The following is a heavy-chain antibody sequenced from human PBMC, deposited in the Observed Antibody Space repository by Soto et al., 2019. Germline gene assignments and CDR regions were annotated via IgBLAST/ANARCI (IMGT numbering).Heavy chain of an antibody. J-gene: IGHJ6*03. Sequence: QVQLVQSGAEVRQPGASVTVSCRSSGDSFNDYYIHWVRQAPGQGFEWMGWINPNGGVTKYAQKFQGWVSMTRDTSIRTGYMQLSRLRSDDTAVYYCARESGGATATLDYYYFYMDVWGTGTTVTVSS. CDR2: INPNGGVT. V-gene: IGHV1-2*04. CDR1: GDSFNDYY. CDR3: ARESGGATATLDYYYFYMDV. D-gene: IGHD5-12*01.